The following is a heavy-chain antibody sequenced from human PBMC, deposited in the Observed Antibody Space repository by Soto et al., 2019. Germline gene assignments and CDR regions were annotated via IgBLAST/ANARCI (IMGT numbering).Heavy chain of an antibody. J-gene: IGHJ3*02. Sequence: SGGSLRLSCTASGFTFSSYAMSWFRQAPGKGLEWVSALSGSGGSTYYADSVKGRFTISRDNSKNTLYLQMNSLRAEDTAVYYCAKDALVGATYDAFDIWGQGTMVTVSS. CDR3: AKDALVGATYDAFDI. CDR1: GFTFSSYA. V-gene: IGHV3-23*01. D-gene: IGHD1-26*01. CDR2: LSGSGGST.